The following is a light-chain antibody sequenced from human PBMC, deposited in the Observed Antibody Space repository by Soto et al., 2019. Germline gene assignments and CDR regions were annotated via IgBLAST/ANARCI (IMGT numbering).Light chain of an antibody. CDR1: QSITSY. J-gene: IGKJ2*01. CDR3: QQSYSSLMYT. CDR2: AAS. V-gene: IGKV1-39*01. Sequence: DIQMTQSPSSLSASVGDRVTITCRASQSITSYLNWYQQKPGNAPKLLIYAASSLHRGVPSRFSGSGSGTDFTLTISSLQPEDFATYYCQQSYSSLMYTFGQGTKLEIK.